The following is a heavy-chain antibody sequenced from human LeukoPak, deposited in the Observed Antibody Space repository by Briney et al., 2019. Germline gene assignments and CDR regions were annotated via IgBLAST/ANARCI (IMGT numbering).Heavy chain of an antibody. Sequence: SQTLSLTCTVSGGSISSGDFYWSWIRQHPGKGLEWFGYIYYSGTTYYSPSLKSRVTISLDTTKNQFSLKLSSVTAADTAVYYCARDPYGSGSYYNYYYYGMDVWGQGTTVTVSS. V-gene: IGHV4-31*03. CDR3: ARDPYGSGSYYNYYYYGMDV. D-gene: IGHD3-10*01. J-gene: IGHJ6*02. CDR2: IYYSGTT. CDR1: GGSISSGDFY.